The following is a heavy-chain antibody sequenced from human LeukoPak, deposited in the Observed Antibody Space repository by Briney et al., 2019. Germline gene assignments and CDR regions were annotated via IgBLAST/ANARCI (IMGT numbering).Heavy chain of an antibody. J-gene: IGHJ5*02. CDR2: INPSGGST. CDR3: ARDNSLGDTAWWFDP. V-gene: IGHV1-46*01. Sequence: GASVKVSCKASGYTFTSYYMHWVRQAPGQGLEWMGIINPSGGSTSYAQKFQGRFTMTRDMSTSTDYMELTSLTSDDTAVYYCARDNSLGDTAWWFDPWGQGTLVTVSS. CDR1: GYTFTSYY. D-gene: IGHD1-26*01.